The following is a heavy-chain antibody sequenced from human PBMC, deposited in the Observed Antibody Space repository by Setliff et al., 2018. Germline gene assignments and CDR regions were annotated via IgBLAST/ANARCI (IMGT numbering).Heavy chain of an antibody. CDR1: GGSVSNSGFF. V-gene: IGHV4-61*08. Sequence: PSETLSLTCTVSGGSVSNSGFFWGWLRQAPGKGLEWIGHIFYSDTAKYNPSLESRAAISVDSSKNQFSLKLRSVTAADTAVYYCARDRSTVIRGVTSFFYYYMDVWGGGTTVTVSS. CDR3: ARDRSTVIRGVTSFFYYYMDV. CDR2: IFYSDTA. D-gene: IGHD3-10*01. J-gene: IGHJ6*03.